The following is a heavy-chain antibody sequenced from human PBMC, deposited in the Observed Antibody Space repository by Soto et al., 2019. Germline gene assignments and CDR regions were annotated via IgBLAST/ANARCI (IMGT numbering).Heavy chain of an antibody. V-gene: IGHV1-24*01. Sequence: GSSVKVSCKVSGYTLTELSMHWVRQAPGKGLEWMGGFDPEDGETIYAQKFQGRVTMTEDTSTDTAYMELSSLRSEDTAVYYCATALSGYGGNVFDMVARGQGITISVS. CDR2: FDPEDGET. CDR1: GYTLTELS. J-gene: IGHJ6*02. D-gene: IGHD2-15*01. CDR3: ATALSGYGGNVFDMVA.